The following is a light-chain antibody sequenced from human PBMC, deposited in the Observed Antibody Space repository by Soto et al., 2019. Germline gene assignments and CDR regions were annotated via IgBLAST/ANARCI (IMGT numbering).Light chain of an antibody. CDR1: ESIYSR. V-gene: IGKV1-5*03. Sequence: IQMTQSPSTLSASVGDTVTITCRASESIYSRLAWYKQMPGKAPQLLIYKTSTLQSGVASRFSGSGSGADYTLTITSLQPDDFATYYCQEYNTNSRTFGQGTRV. CDR2: KTS. J-gene: IGKJ1*01. CDR3: QEYNTNSRT.